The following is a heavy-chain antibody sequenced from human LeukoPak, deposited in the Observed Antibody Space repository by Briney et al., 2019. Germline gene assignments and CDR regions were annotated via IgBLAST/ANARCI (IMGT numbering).Heavy chain of an antibody. D-gene: IGHD3-16*01. CDR2: ITSGGNT. J-gene: IGHJ4*02. CDR3: LKDWGTYRAFGF. Sequence: GGSLRLSCAASGFTFSSYAMAWVRQAPGKGLEWVSAITSGGNTYFADSVKGRFTISRDNSRNMVHLQMKSLRADDTAVYYCLKDWGTYRAFGFWGQGTLVSVAS. V-gene: IGHV3-23*01. CDR1: GFTFSSYA.